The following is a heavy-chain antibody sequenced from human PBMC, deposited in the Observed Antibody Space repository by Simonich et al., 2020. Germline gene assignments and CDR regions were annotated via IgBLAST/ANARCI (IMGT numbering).Heavy chain of an antibody. CDR1: GYTFTGYY. V-gene: IGHV1-2*06. CDR3: ARDWYYYDSSGYYSDAFDI. D-gene: IGHD3-22*01. Sequence: QVQLVQSGAEVKKPGASVKVSCKASGYTFTGYYMHWVGQAPGQGLEWMGRINPNSGGTNYAQKFQGRVTMTRDTSISTAYMELSRLRSDDTAVYYCARDWYYYDSSGYYSDAFDIWGQGTMVTVSS. J-gene: IGHJ3*02. CDR2: INPNSGGT.